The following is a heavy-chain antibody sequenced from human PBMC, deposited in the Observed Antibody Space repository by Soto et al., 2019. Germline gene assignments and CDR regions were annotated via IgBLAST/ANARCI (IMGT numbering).Heavy chain of an antibody. V-gene: IGHV4-30-4*01. CDR2: IYYSGST. CDR3: ARAGRYFGWRKAEAFDI. CDR1: GGSISSGDYY. Sequence: QVQLQESGPGLVKPSQTLSLTCTVSGGSISSGDYYWSWIRQPPGKGLEWIGYIYYSGSTYYNPSLKSRVTISVDTSKIQFSLKLSSVTAADTAVYYCARAGRYFGWRKAEAFDIWGQGTMVTVSS. J-gene: IGHJ3*02. D-gene: IGHD3-9*01.